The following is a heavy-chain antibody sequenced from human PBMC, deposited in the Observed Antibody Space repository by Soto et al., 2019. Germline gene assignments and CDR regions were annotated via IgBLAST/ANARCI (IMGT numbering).Heavy chain of an antibody. J-gene: IGHJ1*01. V-gene: IGHV4-59*01. D-gene: IGHD2-2*01. CDR1: GGSISTYY. Sequence: SETLSLTCTVSGGSISTYYWSWIRQPPGKGLEWVGYLYYSGSTNYNPSLKSGVTISVDRSKNQFSPRLSSVTAVVTAVYYCPRLPSLWGQGSPVPVSS. CDR2: LYYSGST. CDR3: PRLPSL.